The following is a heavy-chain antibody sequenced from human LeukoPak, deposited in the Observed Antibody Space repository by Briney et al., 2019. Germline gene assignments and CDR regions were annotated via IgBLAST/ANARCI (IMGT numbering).Heavy chain of an antibody. J-gene: IGHJ4*02. CDR2: ISAYNGNT. CDR1: GYTFTSYG. V-gene: IGHV1-18*01. D-gene: IGHD6-19*01. CDR3: ARDFFVGAVACSFGNY. Sequence: ASVKVSCKASGYTFTSYGISWVRQAPGQGLEWMGWISAYNGNTNYAQKLQGRVTMTTDTSTSTAYMELRSLRSDDTAVYYCARDFFVGAVACSFGNYWGQGTLVTVSS.